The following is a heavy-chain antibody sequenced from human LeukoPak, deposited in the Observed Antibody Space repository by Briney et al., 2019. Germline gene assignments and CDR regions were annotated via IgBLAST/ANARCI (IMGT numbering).Heavy chain of an antibody. CDR3: VILKRVRDYYYGMDV. CDR2: ISAYNGNT. J-gene: IGHJ6*02. Sequence: ASVKVSCKASVYSFTSYGINWVRQAPGQGLEWMGWISAYNGNTNYAQKLQGRVTMTTDTSTSTAYMELRSLRSDDTAMYYCVILKRVRDYYYGMDVWGQGTTVTVSS. V-gene: IGHV1-18*01. CDR1: VYSFTSYG.